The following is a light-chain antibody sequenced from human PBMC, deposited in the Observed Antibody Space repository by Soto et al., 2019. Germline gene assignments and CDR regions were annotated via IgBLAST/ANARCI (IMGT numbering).Light chain of an antibody. CDR1: QSLLHSNGYNY. CDR2: DAS. CDR3: HQYNNWPPWT. Sequence: DIVMTQSPLALPVTPGEPASISCRSSQSLLHSNGYNYLDWYQQKPGQAPRLLIYDASTRATGIPARFSGSGSGTEFTLTISSLQSEDFAVYYCHQYNNWPPWTFGQGTKVDIK. V-gene: IGKV3-15*01. J-gene: IGKJ1*01.